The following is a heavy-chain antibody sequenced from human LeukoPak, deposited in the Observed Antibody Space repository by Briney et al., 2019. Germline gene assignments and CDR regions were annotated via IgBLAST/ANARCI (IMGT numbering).Heavy chain of an antibody. Sequence: ASVKVSCKASGYTFTDYYMHWVRQAPGQGLEWMGWINPNSGDTKSAQAFQGRVTMTRDTSVNTAYTELSSLRSDDTAVYYCARGSPMTKSFPQDYWGQGTLITVSS. D-gene: IGHD2-21*01. CDR3: ARGSPMTKSFPQDY. CDR2: INPNSGDT. V-gene: IGHV1-2*02. CDR1: GYTFTDYY. J-gene: IGHJ4*02.